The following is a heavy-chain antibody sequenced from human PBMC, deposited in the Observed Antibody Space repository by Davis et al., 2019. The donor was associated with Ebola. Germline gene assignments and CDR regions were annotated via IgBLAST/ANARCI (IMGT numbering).Heavy chain of an antibody. V-gene: IGHV1-69*13. Sequence: SVKVSCKASGDIFSAYTLNWVRQAPGQGLEWMGGIIPLFRAPNYAHEFKGRLQITADESTHTAYMELSGLTSDDTAIYYCARNDTVSKWFDPWGQGTLVTVS. J-gene: IGHJ5*02. CDR2: IIPLFRAP. D-gene: IGHD4-11*01. CDR1: GDIFSAYT. CDR3: ARNDTVSKWFDP.